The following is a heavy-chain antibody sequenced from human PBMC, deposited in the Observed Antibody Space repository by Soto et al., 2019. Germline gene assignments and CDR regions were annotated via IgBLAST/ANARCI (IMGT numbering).Heavy chain of an antibody. CDR3: ARSVGGSNVNFDY. J-gene: IGHJ4*02. D-gene: IGHD3-10*01. CDR2: MNPDSGNT. Sequence: QVQLVQSGAEVRTPGASVKVSCKASGYTFTSYDINWVRQATGQGPEWMGWMNPDSGNTGYVQKFQGRVTMTRTTAISTAYTELSSLRSEDPAVYYCARSVGGSNVNFDYWGQGTLVTVSS. V-gene: IGHV1-8*01. CDR1: GYTFTSYD.